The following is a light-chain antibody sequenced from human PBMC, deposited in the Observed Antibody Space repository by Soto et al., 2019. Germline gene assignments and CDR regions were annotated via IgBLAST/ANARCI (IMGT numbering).Light chain of an antibody. V-gene: IGLV2-14*01. J-gene: IGLJ1*01. CDR3: NSYTNSGSFV. Sequence: QPASVSGSLGQSITISCTGTTTDIGNYNYVSWYQQSPGKAPKLLIYEVSNRPSGVSSRFSGSKSGNTASLTISGLRADDEADYYCNSYTNSGSFVFGTGTKLTVL. CDR1: TTDIGNYNY. CDR2: EVS.